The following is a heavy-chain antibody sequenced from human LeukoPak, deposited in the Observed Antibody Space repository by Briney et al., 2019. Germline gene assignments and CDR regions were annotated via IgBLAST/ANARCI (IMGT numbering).Heavy chain of an antibody. D-gene: IGHD6-19*01. CDR2: ISAYNGNT. V-gene: IGHV1-18*01. CDR3: ARDSSGWYHYRGFDP. CDR1: GYTFTSYG. Sequence: GASVKVSCKASGYTFTSYGISWVRQAPGQGLEWMGWISAYNGNTNYAQKLQGRVTMTTDTSTSTAYMELRSLRSDDTAVYYCARDSSGWYHYRGFDPWGQGNLVTVSS. J-gene: IGHJ5*02.